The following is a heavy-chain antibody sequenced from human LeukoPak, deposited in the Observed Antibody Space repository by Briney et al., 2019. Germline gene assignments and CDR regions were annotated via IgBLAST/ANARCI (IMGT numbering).Heavy chain of an antibody. CDR3: ARDTDGSLDY. D-gene: IGHD1-26*01. CDR1: GFTFTNSS. J-gene: IGHJ4*02. CDR2: IKQDGSTK. Sequence: GGSLRLSCAASGFTFTNSSMAWVRQAPGKGLEWVANIKQDGSTKHYADSLKGRFTISRGNPKNSLYLQMNSLRADDTAVYYCARDTDGSLDYWGQGILVTVAS. V-gene: IGHV3-7*01.